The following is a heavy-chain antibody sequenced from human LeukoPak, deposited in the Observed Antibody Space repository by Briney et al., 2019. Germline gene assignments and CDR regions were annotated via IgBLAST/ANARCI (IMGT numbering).Heavy chain of an antibody. CDR2: INHSGST. D-gene: IGHD3-22*01. CDR1: GGSFSGYY. CDR3: ARRKTYYYDSSGYFYFDY. Sequence: SETLSLTCAVYGGSFSGYYWSWIRQPSGKGLEWIGEINHSGSTNYNPSLKSRVTISVDTSKNQFSLKLSSVTAADTAVYYCARRKTYYYDSSGYFYFDYWGQGTLVTVSS. J-gene: IGHJ4*02. V-gene: IGHV4-34*01.